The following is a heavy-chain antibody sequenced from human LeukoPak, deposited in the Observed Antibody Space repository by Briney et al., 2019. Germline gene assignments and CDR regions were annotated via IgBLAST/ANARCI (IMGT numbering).Heavy chain of an antibody. V-gene: IGHV4-34*01. CDR3: ARGRGSSRGGLDY. J-gene: IGHJ4*02. Sequence: SETLSLTCAVYGGSFSGYYWSWIRQLPGKGLEWIGEINHSGSTNYNPSLKSRVTISVDTSKNRFSLKLSSVTAADTAVYYCARGRGSSRGGLDYWGQGTLVTVSS. CDR1: GGSFSGYY. CDR2: INHSGST. D-gene: IGHD6-13*01.